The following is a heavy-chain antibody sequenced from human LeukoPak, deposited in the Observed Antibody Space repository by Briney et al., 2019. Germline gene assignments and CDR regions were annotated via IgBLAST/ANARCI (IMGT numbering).Heavy chain of an antibody. CDR2: INHSGST. CDR3: ARGSGVVFYYYYGMDV. V-gene: IGHV4-34*01. J-gene: IGHJ6*02. Sequence: PSETLSLTCTVSGGSISNYYWSWIRQPPGKGLEWIGEINHSGSTNHNPSLKSRVTISVDTSKNQFSLKLSSVTAADTAVYYCARGSGVVFYYYYGMDVWGQGTTVTVSS. D-gene: IGHD3-3*01. CDR1: GGSISNYY.